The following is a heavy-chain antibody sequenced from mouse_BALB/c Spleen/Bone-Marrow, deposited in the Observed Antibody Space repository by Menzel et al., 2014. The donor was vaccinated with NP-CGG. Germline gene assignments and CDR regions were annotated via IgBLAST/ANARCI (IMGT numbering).Heavy chain of an antibody. Sequence: EVQGVESGGGLVQPGGSRKLSCAASGFTFSGFGMHRVRQAPEKGLEWVAYISSASSTIYYADTVKGRFTISRDNPKNTLFLQMTSLKSEDTAMYYCARGGNYPYYAMDYWGQGTSVTVSS. CDR1: GFTFSGFG. CDR2: ISSASSTI. V-gene: IGHV5-17*02. CDR3: ARGGNYPYYAMDY. D-gene: IGHD2-1*01. J-gene: IGHJ4*01.